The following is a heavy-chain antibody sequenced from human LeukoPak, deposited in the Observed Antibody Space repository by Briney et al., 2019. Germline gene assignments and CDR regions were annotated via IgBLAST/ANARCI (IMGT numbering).Heavy chain of an antibody. CDR3: AGGKYYGLGTRPGYLGY. D-gene: IGHD3-10*01. CDR2: MDNFSTK. CDR1: GFSVNNNY. Sequence: GGSLRLSCAASGFSVNNNYVDWVRQAPGKGLEWVSSMDNFSTKYYAASVQGRFTISRDSASDMVFLQMNSLRVEDTAVYYCAGGKYYGLGTRPGYLGYWGLGTLVTVSS. V-gene: IGHV3-53*01. J-gene: IGHJ4*02.